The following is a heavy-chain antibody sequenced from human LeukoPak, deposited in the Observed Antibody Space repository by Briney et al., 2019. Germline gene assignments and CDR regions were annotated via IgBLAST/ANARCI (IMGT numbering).Heavy chain of an antibody. CDR3: ARDETTGNDAFDI. V-gene: IGHV4-59*12. Sequence: PSETLSLTCTVSGGSISSYYWSWIRQPPGKGLEWIGYIYHSGSTYYNPSLKSRVTISVDRSKNQFSLKLSSVTAADTAVYYCARDETTGNDAFDIWGQGTMVTVSS. CDR2: IYHSGST. CDR1: GGSISSYY. J-gene: IGHJ3*02. D-gene: IGHD1-14*01.